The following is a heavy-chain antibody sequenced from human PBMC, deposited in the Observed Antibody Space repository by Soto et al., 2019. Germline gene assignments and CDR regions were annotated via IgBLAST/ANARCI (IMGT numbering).Heavy chain of an antibody. CDR3: VRKHYKLPASVLWLDP. D-gene: IGHD3-10*01. CDR2: INHVGGT. CDR1: GGFLSESY. V-gene: IGHV4-34*01. Sequence: SETLSLTCAVYGGFLSESYWTWIRQPPGKGLEWIGEINHVGGTNYNPSLKSRATMSVDTHQNQFSLRLISVTAADTAMYFCVRKHYKLPASVLWLDPLVQGTTVTVPS. J-gene: IGHJ5*02.